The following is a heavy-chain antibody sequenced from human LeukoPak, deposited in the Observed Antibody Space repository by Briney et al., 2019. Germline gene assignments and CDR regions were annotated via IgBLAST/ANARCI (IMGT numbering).Heavy chain of an antibody. J-gene: IGHJ4*02. CDR1: GFTFSSNY. CDR2: IYSGGST. D-gene: IGHD1/OR15-1a*01. V-gene: IGHV3-53*01. Sequence: GGSLRLSCAASGFTFSSNYMTWVRQAPGKGLEWISLIYSGGSTYYADSVMGRFTISRDNSKTTLFLQMNSLKAEDTAVYYCATGGRSGVALEQWGQGTLVTVSS. CDR3: ATGGRSGVALEQ.